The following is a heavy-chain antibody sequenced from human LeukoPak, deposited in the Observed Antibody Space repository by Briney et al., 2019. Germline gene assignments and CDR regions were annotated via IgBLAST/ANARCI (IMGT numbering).Heavy chain of an antibody. V-gene: IGHV4-39*07. Sequence: PSETLSLTCAVSGGSISSYSYYWGWIRQPPGKGLEWIGSIYHSGSTYYNPSLKSRVTISVDASKNQFSLKLSSVTAADTAVYYCARGLLWFGEFSFRAFDIWGQGTMVTVSS. CDR1: GGSISSYSYY. J-gene: IGHJ3*02. CDR2: IYHSGST. D-gene: IGHD3-10*01. CDR3: ARGLLWFGEFSFRAFDI.